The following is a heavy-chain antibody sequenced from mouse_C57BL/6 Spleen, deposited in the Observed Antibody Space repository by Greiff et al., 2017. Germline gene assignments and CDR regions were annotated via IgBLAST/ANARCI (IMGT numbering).Heavy chain of an antibody. CDR2: IRNKANGYTT. D-gene: IGHD1-1*01. V-gene: IGHV7-3*01. CDR3: ARDHKYSGSSYGAMDY. Sequence: DVMLVESGGGLVQPGGSLSLSCAASGFTFTDYYMSWVRQPPGKALEWLGFIRNKANGYTTEYSASVTGRITIPGDNPQSILYLKMNALRAEDSVTYYSARDHKYSGSSYGAMDYWGQGTSVTVSS. CDR1: GFTFTDYY. J-gene: IGHJ4*01.